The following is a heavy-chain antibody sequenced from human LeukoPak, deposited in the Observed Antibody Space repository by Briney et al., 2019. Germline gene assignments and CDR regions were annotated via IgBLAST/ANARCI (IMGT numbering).Heavy chain of an antibody. J-gene: IGHJ6*02. Sequence: PSETLSLTCTVSGGSISSYYWSWIRQPPGKGLEWIGYIYCSGSTNYNPSLKSRVTISVDTSKNQFSLKLSSVTAADTAVYYCARGRRDYYYYGMDVWGQGTTVTVSS. CDR3: ARGRRDYYYYGMDV. V-gene: IGHV4-59*08. CDR1: GGSISSYY. CDR2: IYCSGST.